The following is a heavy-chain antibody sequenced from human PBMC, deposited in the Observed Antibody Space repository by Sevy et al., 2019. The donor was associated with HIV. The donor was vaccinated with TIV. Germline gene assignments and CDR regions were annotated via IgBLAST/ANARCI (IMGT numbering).Heavy chain of an antibody. J-gene: IGHJ5*02. D-gene: IGHD3-10*01. V-gene: IGHV3-21*01. CDR3: ARDHTYYDSGTILGWFAP. Sequence: GGSLRLSCAASGFTFSIYSMNWVRQAPGKGLEWVSCISSSSSHIYYGDSVKGRFTISRDNAKNSLYLQMNSLRAEDTAVYYCARDHTYYDSGTILGWFAPWGQGTLVTVSS. CDR1: GFTFSIYS. CDR2: ISSSSSHI.